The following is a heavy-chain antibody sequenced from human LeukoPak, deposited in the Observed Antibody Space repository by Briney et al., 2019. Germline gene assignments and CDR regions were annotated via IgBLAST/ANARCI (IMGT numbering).Heavy chain of an antibody. CDR1: GYTFSRYN. CDR2: ISSGSSTI. CDR3: ARDQGAFDY. J-gene: IGHJ4*02. V-gene: IGHV3-48*04. Sequence: GGSLRLSCAASGYTFSRYNMNWVRQAPGKGLEWISFISSGSSTIYYADSVKGRFTISRDDAKNSLYLQMNSLGAEDTAVYYCARDQGAFDYWGQGTLVTVPS.